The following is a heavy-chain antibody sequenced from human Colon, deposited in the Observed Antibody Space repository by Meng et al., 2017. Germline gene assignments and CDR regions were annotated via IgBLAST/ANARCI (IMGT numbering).Heavy chain of an antibody. V-gene: IGHV4-34*01. CDR2: IDHFGIS. CDR3: AAGLRHGDWFDP. J-gene: IGHJ5*02. CDR1: VGSFIGFY. D-gene: IGHD4-17*01. Sequence: QVQIQQGGAGLLQPSETLALACAVSVGSFIGFYWCWIRQPPGKGLEWIGEIDHFGISNYNSSLKGRLTMSVDTSKKQISLTLTSVTAADTAVYYCAAGLRHGDWFDPWGPGTLVTVSS.